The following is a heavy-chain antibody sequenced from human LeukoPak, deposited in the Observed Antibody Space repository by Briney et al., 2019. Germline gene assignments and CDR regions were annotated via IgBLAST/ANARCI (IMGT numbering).Heavy chain of an antibody. CDR3: ARVGRIAVAGEKYYYYYYYMDV. D-gene: IGHD6-19*01. Sequence: PSETLSLTCTVSGGSISSYYWSWIRQPPGKGLEWIGYIYYSGSTNYNPSLKSRVTISVDTSKNQFSLKLSSVTAADTAVYYCARVGRIAVAGEKYYYYYYYMDVWGKGTTVTISS. CDR2: IYYSGST. V-gene: IGHV4-59*08. J-gene: IGHJ6*03. CDR1: GGSISSYY.